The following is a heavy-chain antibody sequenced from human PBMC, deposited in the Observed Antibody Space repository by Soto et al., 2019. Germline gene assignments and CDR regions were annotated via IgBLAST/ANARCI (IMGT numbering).Heavy chain of an antibody. D-gene: IGHD3-10*01. V-gene: IGHV3-23*01. CDR2: ISASGGST. J-gene: IGHJ4*02. Sequence: EVQLLESGGGLVQPGGSLRLSCAASGFTFSSYAMSWVRQAPGKGLEWVSGISASGGSTNYADSVKGRFTISRDNSKNKLFLQMNSLRAEDTAVYYCAKLDYYGSGSYFYFDYWGQGTLVTVSS. CDR3: AKLDYYGSGSYFYFDY. CDR1: GFTFSSYA.